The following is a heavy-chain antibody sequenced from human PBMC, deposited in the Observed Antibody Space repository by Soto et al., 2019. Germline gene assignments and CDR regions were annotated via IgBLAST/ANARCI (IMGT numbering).Heavy chain of an antibody. V-gene: IGHV3-53*01. D-gene: IGHD6-6*01. CDR1: GFSVSYNY. CDR2: IYRGDAT. Sequence: PGGSLRLSCAVSGFSVSYNYMSWVRQSPGKGLEWLSVIYRGDATHYADSVKGRFTISRDNSKNTMYLQMNNLRAEDTAVYYCARDRSDSSRADSFDIWGPGTMVTVSS. J-gene: IGHJ3*02. CDR3: ARDRSDSSRADSFDI.